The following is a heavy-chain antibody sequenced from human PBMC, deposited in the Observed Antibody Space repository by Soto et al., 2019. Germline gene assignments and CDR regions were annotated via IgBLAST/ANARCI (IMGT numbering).Heavy chain of an antibody. D-gene: IGHD3-10*01. CDR1: GGSISSYY. J-gene: IGHJ4*02. V-gene: IGHV4-59*01. CDR2: IYYSGST. CDR3: AKGLTMVRGVITYFDY. Sequence: KASETLSLTCTVSGGSISSYYWSWVRQPPGKGLEWIGYIYYSGSTNYNPSLKSRVTISVDTSKNQFSLKLSSVTAADTAVYYCAKGLTMVRGVITYFDYWGQGTLVTVSS.